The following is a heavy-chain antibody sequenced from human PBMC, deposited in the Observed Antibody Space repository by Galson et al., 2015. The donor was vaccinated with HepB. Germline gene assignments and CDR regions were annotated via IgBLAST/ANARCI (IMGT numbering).Heavy chain of an antibody. V-gene: IGHV2-5*02. CDR1: GFSLSTSGVG. CDR2: IYWDDDK. D-gene: IGHD3-10*01. CDR3: ARTPMVRGVQGV. J-gene: IGHJ6*02. Sequence: PALVKPTQTLTLTCTFSGFSLSTSGVGVGWIRQPPGKALEWLALIYWDDDKRYSPTLKSRLTITKDTSKNQVVLTMTNMDPVDTATYYCARTPMVRGVQGVWGQGTTVTVSS.